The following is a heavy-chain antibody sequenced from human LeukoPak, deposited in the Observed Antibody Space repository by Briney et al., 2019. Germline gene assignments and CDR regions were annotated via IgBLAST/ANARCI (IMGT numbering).Heavy chain of an antibody. Sequence: VASVKVSCKASGGTFSSYTISWVRQAPGQGLEWMGIINPSGGSTSYAQKFQGRVTMTRDTSTSTVYMELSSLRSEDTAVYYCASQMAGTPFDYWGQGTLVTVSS. V-gene: IGHV1-46*01. CDR3: ASQMAGTPFDY. J-gene: IGHJ4*02. D-gene: IGHD6-19*01. CDR2: INPSGGST. CDR1: GGTFSSYT.